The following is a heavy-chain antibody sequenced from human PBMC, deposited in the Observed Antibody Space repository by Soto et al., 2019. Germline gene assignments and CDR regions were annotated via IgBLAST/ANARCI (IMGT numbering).Heavy chain of an antibody. CDR1: GGYISSYY. CDR2: IYYSGST. D-gene: IGHD6-25*01. CDR3: ARLYGFSGFDY. J-gene: IGHJ4*02. V-gene: IGHV4-59*08. Sequence: SETLSLTSPVSGGYISSYYWSWIRQPPGKGLEWIGYIYYSGSTNYNPSLKSRVTISVDTSKNQFSLKLSSVTAADTAVYYCARLYGFSGFDYWGQGTLVTVSS.